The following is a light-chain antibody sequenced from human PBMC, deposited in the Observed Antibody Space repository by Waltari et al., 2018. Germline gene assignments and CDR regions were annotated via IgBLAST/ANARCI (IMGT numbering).Light chain of an antibody. Sequence: DIVMTQYPDSLAVSLGERATINCKSSQRVLYHANNRNQLVCDQQKPGQPPKLLIYWASTRESGVPDRFSGSGSATNFALTISCLQAEDVAVYFCQQFYSSPRTFGQGTKVEIK. CDR2: WAS. CDR3: QQFYSSPRT. CDR1: QRVLYHANNRNQ. J-gene: IGKJ1*01. V-gene: IGKV4-1*01.